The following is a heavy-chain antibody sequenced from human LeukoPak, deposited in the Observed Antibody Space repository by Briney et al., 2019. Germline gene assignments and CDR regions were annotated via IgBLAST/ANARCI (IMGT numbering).Heavy chain of an antibody. Sequence: GGSLRLSCAASGFTFSRCAMGWVRQTPGKGLEWVAGISGSGSRTYYADAVKGRFNISRDNSKNTLYLQINSLRAEDTAVYYCVKGANYFDSGSYLIPFDSWGQGTLVTVSS. V-gene: IGHV3-23*01. J-gene: IGHJ4*02. CDR3: VKGANYFDSGSYLIPFDS. CDR1: GFTFSRCA. D-gene: IGHD3-22*01. CDR2: ISGSGSRT.